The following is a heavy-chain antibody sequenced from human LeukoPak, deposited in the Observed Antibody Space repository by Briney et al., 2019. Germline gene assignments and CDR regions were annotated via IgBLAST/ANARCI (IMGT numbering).Heavy chain of an antibody. D-gene: IGHD5-18*01. Sequence: SETLSLTCTVSGGSISSGGYYWSWIRQHPGKGLEWIGYIYYSGSTYYNPSLKSRVTISVDTSKNQFSLKLSSVTAADTAAYYCARGGYSYGYYYYGMDVWGQGTTVTVSS. V-gene: IGHV4-31*03. CDR2: IYYSGST. J-gene: IGHJ6*02. CDR3: ARGGYSYGYYYYGMDV. CDR1: GGSISSGGYY.